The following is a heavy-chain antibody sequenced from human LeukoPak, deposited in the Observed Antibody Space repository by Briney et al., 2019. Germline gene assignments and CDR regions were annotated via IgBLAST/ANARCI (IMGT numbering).Heavy chain of an antibody. J-gene: IGHJ2*01. Sequence: GGSLRLSCAASGFTFSTYAMSWVRQAPGKGLEWVSAISGSGGSTNYADSVKGRFTISRDNAKNSLYLQMNSLRAEDTAVYYCARDYYDSSADLWGRGTLVTVSS. CDR3: ARDYYDSSADL. V-gene: IGHV3-23*01. CDR2: ISGSGGST. CDR1: GFTFSTYA. D-gene: IGHD3-22*01.